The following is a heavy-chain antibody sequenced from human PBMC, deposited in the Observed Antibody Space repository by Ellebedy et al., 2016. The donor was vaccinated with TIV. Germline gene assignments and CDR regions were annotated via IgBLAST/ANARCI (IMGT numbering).Heavy chain of an antibody. CDR1: GYTFSVYW. CDR3: ARQGGGSTNSDY. J-gene: IGHJ4*02. V-gene: IGHV5-51*07. D-gene: IGHD3-10*01. Sequence: GESLQISCKGSGYTFSVYWIAWVHQMPGKGLEWMGVIYPGDSPTKYSPSFQGQVTISADKSSSTAYLQWSSLKASDTAMYYCARQGGGSTNSDYWGQGTLVTVSS. CDR2: IYPGDSPT.